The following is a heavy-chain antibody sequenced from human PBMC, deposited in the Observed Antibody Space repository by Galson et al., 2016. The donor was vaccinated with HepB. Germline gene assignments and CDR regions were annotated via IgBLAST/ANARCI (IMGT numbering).Heavy chain of an antibody. CDR2: IKQDGSEK. J-gene: IGHJ4*02. CDR3: ARVLNYGDYGDDY. D-gene: IGHD4-17*01. V-gene: IGHV3-7*01. CDR1: GFTFTTYW. Sequence: SLRLSCAASGFTFTTYWMSWVRQAPGKGLEWVANIKQDGSEKYYVDSVKGLFTISRDNAKNSLCLQMNSLRAEDTAVYFCARVLNYGDYGDDYWGQGTLVTVSS.